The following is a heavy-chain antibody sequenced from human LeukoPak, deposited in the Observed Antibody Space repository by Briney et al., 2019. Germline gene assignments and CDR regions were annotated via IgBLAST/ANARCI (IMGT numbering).Heavy chain of an antibody. Sequence: ASVKVSCKASGYTSTSYDINWVRQATGQGLEWMGWMNPNSGNTGYAQKFQGRVTMTRNTSISTAYMELSSLRSEDTAVYYCARGDSSGWHDAFDIWGQGTMVTVSS. CDR1: GYTSTSYD. CDR3: ARGDSSGWHDAFDI. V-gene: IGHV1-8*01. D-gene: IGHD6-19*01. J-gene: IGHJ3*02. CDR2: MNPNSGNT.